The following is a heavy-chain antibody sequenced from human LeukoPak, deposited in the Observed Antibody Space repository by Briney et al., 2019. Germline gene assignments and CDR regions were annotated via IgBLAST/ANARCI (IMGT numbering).Heavy chain of an antibody. V-gene: IGHV3-30-3*01. CDR1: GFTFSSYA. J-gene: IGHJ4*02. Sequence: GGSLRLSCAASGFTFSSYAMHWVRQAPGKGLEWVAVIPYDGSNKYYADSVKGRFTISRDNSKNTLYLQMNSLRAEDTAVYYCAREGPTVAFDYWGQGTLVTVSS. D-gene: IGHD4-11*01. CDR2: IPYDGSNK. CDR3: AREGPTVAFDY.